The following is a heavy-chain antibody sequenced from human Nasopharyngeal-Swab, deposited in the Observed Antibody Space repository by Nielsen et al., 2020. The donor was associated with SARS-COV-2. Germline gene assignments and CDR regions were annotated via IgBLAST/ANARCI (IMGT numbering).Heavy chain of an antibody. CDR3: ARGFDY. J-gene: IGHJ4*02. Sequence: GSLKLPCTVSGRSLSSFYWSWIRQPPGKGLEWIGYIYYSGSTNYNPSLKRRVTISVDTSKNQFSLKLSSVTAADTAVYYCARGFDYWGQGTLVTVSS. CDR1: GRSLSSFY. CDR2: IYYSGST. V-gene: IGHV4-59*13.